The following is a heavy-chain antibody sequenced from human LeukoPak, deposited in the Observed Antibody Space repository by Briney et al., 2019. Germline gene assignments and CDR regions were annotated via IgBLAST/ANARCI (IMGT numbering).Heavy chain of an antibody. CDR2: IIPISGTT. J-gene: IGHJ5*02. D-gene: IGHD6-13*01. CDR1: GGILSTYA. V-gene: IGHV1-69*13. Sequence: ASVKVSCKASGGILSTYAINWVRQAPGQGLEWMGQIIPISGTTDYAQKFQGRVTITADESTSTAYMELSSLRSEDTAVYYCARESSSSWYDWFDPWGQGTLVTVSS. CDR3: ARESSSSWYDWFDP.